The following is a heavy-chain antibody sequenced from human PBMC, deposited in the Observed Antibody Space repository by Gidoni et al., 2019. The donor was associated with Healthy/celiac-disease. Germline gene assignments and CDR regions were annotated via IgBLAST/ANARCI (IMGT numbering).Heavy chain of an antibody. V-gene: IGHV3-13*01. Sequence: EVQLVESGGGLVQPGGSLRLSCAASGFTFSSYDMHWVRQATGKGLEWVSAIGTAGDTYYPGSVKGRFTISRENAKNSLYLQMNSLRAGDTAVYYCARGRITIFGVVQNFDLWGRGTLVTVSS. J-gene: IGHJ2*01. D-gene: IGHD3-3*01. CDR1: GFTFSSYD. CDR2: IGTAGDT. CDR3: ARGRITIFGVVQNFDL.